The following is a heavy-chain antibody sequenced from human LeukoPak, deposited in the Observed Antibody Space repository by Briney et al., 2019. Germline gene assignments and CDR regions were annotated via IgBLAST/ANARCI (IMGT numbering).Heavy chain of an antibody. D-gene: IGHD2-2*02. CDR1: GYTFTGYY. CDR2: INPNSGGT. V-gene: IGHV1-2*02. J-gene: IGHJ6*03. Sequence: ASVKVSCKASGYTFTGYYMHWVRQAPGQGLEWMGWINPNSGGTNYAQKFQGRVTMTRDTSISTAYMELSRLRSDDTAVYYCARAEDIVVVPAAILGYYYYMDVWGKGTTVTVSS. CDR3: ARAEDIVVVPAAILGYYYYMDV.